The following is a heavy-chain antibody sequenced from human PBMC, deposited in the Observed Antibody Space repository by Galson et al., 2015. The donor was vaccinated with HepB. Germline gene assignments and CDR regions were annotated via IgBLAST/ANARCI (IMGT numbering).Heavy chain of an antibody. CDR1: GFTFSSYA. V-gene: IGHV3-23*01. D-gene: IGHD2-21*02. Sequence: SLRLSCAASGFTFSSYAMSWVRQAPGKGLEWVSAISGSGGSTYYADSVKGRFTISRDNSKNTLYLQMNSLRAEDTAVYYCASSGELVTYYYYYMDVWGKGTTVTVSS. J-gene: IGHJ6*03. CDR2: ISGSGGST. CDR3: ASSGELVTYYYYYMDV.